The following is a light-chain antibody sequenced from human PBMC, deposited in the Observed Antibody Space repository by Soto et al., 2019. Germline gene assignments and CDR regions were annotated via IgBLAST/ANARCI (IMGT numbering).Light chain of an antibody. Sequence: QSALTQPASVSASPGQSITLSCTGSSSDVGGSDHVSWYQQHPGKAPKLMIYDVTNRPSGVSNRFSGSKSGNPASLTISGLQAEDEADYYCSSYTTTRTYVFGAGTKLTVL. CDR1: SSDVGGSDH. CDR2: DVT. J-gene: IGLJ1*01. V-gene: IGLV2-14*03. CDR3: SSYTTTRTYV.